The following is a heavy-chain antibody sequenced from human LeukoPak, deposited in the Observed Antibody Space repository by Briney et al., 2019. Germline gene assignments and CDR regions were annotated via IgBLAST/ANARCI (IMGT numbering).Heavy chain of an antibody. CDR1: GYSFTSYW. Sequence: GESLKISCKGSGYSFTSYWISWVRQMPGKGLEWMGRIDPSDSYTIYSPSFQGHVTISADNSITTAYLQWNSLKASDTAIYYRARLYAHSDFDYWGQGTLVTVSS. J-gene: IGHJ4*02. D-gene: IGHD2/OR15-2a*01. CDR3: ARLYAHSDFDY. V-gene: IGHV5-10-1*01. CDR2: IDPSDSYT.